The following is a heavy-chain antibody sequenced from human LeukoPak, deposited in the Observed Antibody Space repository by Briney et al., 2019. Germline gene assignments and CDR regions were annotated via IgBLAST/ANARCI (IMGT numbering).Heavy chain of an antibody. D-gene: IGHD1-26*01. CDR3: AVTLEGRGRWEEIDY. CDR1: GYTFTGYY. V-gene: IGHV1-2*02. J-gene: IGHJ4*02. CDR2: INPNSGGT. Sequence: ASVKVSCKASGYTFTGYYMHWVRQAPGQGLEWMGWINPNSGGTNYAQKFQGRVTMTRDTSTDTAYMELSSLRSDDAAVYYCAVTLEGRGRWEEIDYWGQGTLVTVSS.